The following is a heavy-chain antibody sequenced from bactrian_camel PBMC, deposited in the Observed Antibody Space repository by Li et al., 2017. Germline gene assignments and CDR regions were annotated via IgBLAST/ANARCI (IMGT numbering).Heavy chain of an antibody. Sequence: HVQLVESGGGLVQPGGSLRLSCAASGFTFSSYYMNWVRQAPGKGLEWLCSIDSEGSDSEAYYADSMEGRFTISRDNAKNTVYLQMNSLESEDTARYYCATRICRSGHCYWYELNQWGQGTQVTVS. D-gene: IGHD2*01. CDR1: GFTFSSYY. V-gene: IGHV3-2*01. CDR2: IDSEGSDSEA. CDR3: ATRICRSGHCYWYELNQ. J-gene: IGHJ4*01.